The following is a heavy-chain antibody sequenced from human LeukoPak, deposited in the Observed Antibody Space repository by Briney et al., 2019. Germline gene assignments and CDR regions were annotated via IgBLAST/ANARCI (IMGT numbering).Heavy chain of an antibody. D-gene: IGHD6-13*01. CDR3: ARESGIAAALDL. J-gene: IGHJ5*02. CDR1: GFTFSSYG. V-gene: IGHV3-30*02. Sequence: GGSLRLSCAASGFTFSSYGMHWVRQAPGKGLEWVAFIRYDGSNKYYADSVKGRFTISRDNSKNTLYLQMNSVRAEDTAVYYCARESGIAAALDLWGQGTLVTVSS. CDR2: IRYDGSNK.